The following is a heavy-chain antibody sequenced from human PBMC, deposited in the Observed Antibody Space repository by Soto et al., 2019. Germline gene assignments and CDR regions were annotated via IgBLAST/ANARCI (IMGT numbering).Heavy chain of an antibody. J-gene: IGHJ4*02. CDR2: VSNEGSVT. D-gene: IGHD1-26*01. Sequence: PGGSRRLSCAASGFTFSTYGMHWVRQAPGKGLEWVAVVSNEGSVTYYADSVKGRFTISRDNFKDTVSLQMNSLSAEDMAVYFCTKEGGIVRTSSSYRLDCWGQGIRVTGSS. CDR1: GFTFSTYG. CDR3: TKEGGIVRTSSSYRLDC. V-gene: IGHV3-30*18.